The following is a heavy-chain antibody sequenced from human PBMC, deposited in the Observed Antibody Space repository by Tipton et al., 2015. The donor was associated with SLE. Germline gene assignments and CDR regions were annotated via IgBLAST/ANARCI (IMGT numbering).Heavy chain of an antibody. CDR1: GGSFRGYY. CDR2: INHSGST. J-gene: IGHJ4*02. CDR3: ARRKGYSRYFDY. D-gene: IGHD6-13*01. V-gene: IGHV4-34*01. Sequence: TLSLTCAVYGGSFRGYYWRWIRQPPGKGLEWIGEINHSGSTNYNPSLKSRVTISVDTSKNQFSLKLSSVTAADTAVYYCARRKGYSRYFDYWGQGTLVTVSS.